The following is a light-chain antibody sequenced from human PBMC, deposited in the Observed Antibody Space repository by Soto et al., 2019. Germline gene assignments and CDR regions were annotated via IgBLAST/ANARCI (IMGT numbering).Light chain of an antibody. CDR1: QNIANSY. CDR2: GAS. Sequence: LTQSPGTLSLSPGERATLSCRASQNIANSYLAWYQQKPGQSPRLLIYGASTRATGIPDRFSGSGSGTDFTLTISRLEPEDFALYYCQQYGSSLYTFGQGTKLEIK. V-gene: IGKV3-20*01. CDR3: QQYGSSLYT. J-gene: IGKJ2*01.